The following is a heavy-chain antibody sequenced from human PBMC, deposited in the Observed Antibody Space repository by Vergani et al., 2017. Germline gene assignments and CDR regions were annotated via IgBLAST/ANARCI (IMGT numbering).Heavy chain of an antibody. D-gene: IGHD1-7*01. J-gene: IGHJ3*01. CDR2: INHNSGGT. CDR3: ARDSWNFG. CDR1: GYTFTGYY. V-gene: IGHV1-2*02. Sequence: QVQLVQSGAEVKKPGASVKVSCKASGYTFTGYYMHWVRQAPGQGLEWMVWINHNSGGTNYAQKFQGRVTMTRGTSISTAYMELGRLRSDDTAVYYCARDSWNFGWGQGTMVTVSS.